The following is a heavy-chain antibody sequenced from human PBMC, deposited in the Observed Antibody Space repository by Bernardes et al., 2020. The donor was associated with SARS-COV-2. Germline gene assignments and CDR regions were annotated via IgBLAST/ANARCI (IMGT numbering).Heavy chain of an antibody. CDR3: ATAGCSGGTCYYYYGADV. CDR2: IRDDGSYE. D-gene: IGHD2-15*01. CDR1: GFTFSNYG. V-gene: IGHV3-30*02. J-gene: IGHJ6*02. Sequence: GGSLRLSCAASGFTFSNYGMHWVRQAPGKGLEWVTFIRDDGSYEYYLHSVKGRFTISRDNSKNTVYLQMNSLRPEDTAVYYCATAGCSGGTCYYYYGADVWGQGTTVTVSS.